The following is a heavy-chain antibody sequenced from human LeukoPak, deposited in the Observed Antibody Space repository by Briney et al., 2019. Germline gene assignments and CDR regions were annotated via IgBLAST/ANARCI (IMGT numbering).Heavy chain of an antibody. CDR2: FYSGGTT. CDR1: GFTVRTNY. Sequence: GGSLRLSCAAAGFTVRTNYMSWVRQPPGRGLEWVSVFYSGGTTRYADSVKGRYTISRDISKNSLLLEMNNLTPEDTAVYYCARAVPHTFYYDSSGYYGDAFDVWGLGTPVTVAS. CDR3: ARAVPHTFYYDSSGYYGDAFDV. J-gene: IGHJ3*01. D-gene: IGHD3-22*01. V-gene: IGHV3-53*01.